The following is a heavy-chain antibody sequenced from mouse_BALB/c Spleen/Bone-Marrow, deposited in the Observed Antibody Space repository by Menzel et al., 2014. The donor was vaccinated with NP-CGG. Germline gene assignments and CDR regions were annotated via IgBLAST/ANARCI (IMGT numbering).Heavy chain of an antibody. D-gene: IGHD2-1*01. V-gene: IGHV1-4*02. J-gene: IGHJ3*01. Sequence: QVQLQQSAAELARPGASVKMSCKASGYTFTSYTMHWVKQRPGQGLEWIGYINPSSGYTEYNQKFKDKSTLTADKSSSTAYVQLSSLTSEDSAVYYCARLNYGKPFAYWGQGTLVTVSA. CDR1: GYTFTSYT. CDR3: ARLNYGKPFAY. CDR2: INPSSGYT.